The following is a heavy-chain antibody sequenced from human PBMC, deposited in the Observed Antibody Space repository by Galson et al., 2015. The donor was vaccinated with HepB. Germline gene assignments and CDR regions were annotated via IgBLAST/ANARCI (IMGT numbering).Heavy chain of an antibody. CDR2: IIPILGIA. CDR3: ARAGGGNLRYYYYGMDV. Sequence: SVKVSCKASGGTFSSYTISWVRQAPGQGLEWMGRIIPILGIANYAQKFQGRVTITADKSTSTAYMELSSLRSEDTAVYYCARAGGGNLRYYYYGMDVWGQGTTVTVSS. CDR1: GGTFSSYT. V-gene: IGHV1-69*02. J-gene: IGHJ6*02. D-gene: IGHD4-23*01.